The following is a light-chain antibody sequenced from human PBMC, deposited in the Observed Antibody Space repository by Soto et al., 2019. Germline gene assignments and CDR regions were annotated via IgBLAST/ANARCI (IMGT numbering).Light chain of an antibody. CDR3: QQRSSRPLT. Sequence: IVLTQSPDTLSLSPGERATLSCRASQSVRAYLAWYQQKPGQAPRLLIYDASNRATGIPARFSGRGSGTDFPLTISSLEPEDFGVYCCQQRSSRPLTFGGGTKVEIK. CDR2: DAS. V-gene: IGKV3-11*01. CDR1: QSVRAY. J-gene: IGKJ4*01.